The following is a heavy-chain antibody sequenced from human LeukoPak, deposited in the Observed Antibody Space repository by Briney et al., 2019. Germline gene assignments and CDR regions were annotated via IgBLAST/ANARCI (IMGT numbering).Heavy chain of an antibody. CDR1: GLTFSSYS. CDR3: ARVKYDSSGYYGILDY. V-gene: IGHV3-21*01. D-gene: IGHD3-22*01. CDR2: ITKSSSYI. Sequence: GGSLILSCAASGLTFSSYSMNWVRQPPGKGLEWVSSITKSSSYIYYADSVKGRFTISRDNARNSLYLQMNSLTAEDTAVYYCARVKYDSSGYYGILDYWGQGTLVTVSS. J-gene: IGHJ4*02.